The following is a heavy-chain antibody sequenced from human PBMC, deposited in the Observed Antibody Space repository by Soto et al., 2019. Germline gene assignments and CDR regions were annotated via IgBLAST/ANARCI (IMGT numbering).Heavy chain of an antibody. CDR3: ARGVTAGVDY. Sequence: QVQLVQSGAEVREPGASVKVSCKASGYSFTSLDINWVRQTTGQGLEWMGWMQPSSGRTGYAQKFQGRVTMPRDTSINTAYMELSSLTSADTAFYYCARGVTAGVDYWGQGTLVTVSS. CDR2: MQPSSGRT. J-gene: IGHJ4*02. D-gene: IGHD1-26*01. CDR1: GYSFTSLD. V-gene: IGHV1-8*01.